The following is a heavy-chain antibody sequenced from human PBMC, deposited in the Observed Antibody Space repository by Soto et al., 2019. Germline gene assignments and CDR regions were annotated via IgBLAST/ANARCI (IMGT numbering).Heavy chain of an antibody. V-gene: IGHV1-69*13. CDR2: IIPIFGTA. D-gene: IGHD1-20*01. CDR1: GGTFSSYA. CDR3: ARTPIRCPTCPIGYYYGMDV. J-gene: IGHJ6*02. Sequence: ASVKVSCKASGGTFSSYAISWVRQAPGQGLEWMGGIIPIFGTANYAQKFQGRVTITADESTSTAYMELSSLRSEDTAVYYCARTPIRCPTCPIGYYYGMDVWGQGTTVTVSS.